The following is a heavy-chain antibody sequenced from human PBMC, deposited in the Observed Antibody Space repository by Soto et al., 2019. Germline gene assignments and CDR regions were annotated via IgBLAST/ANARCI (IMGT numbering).Heavy chain of an antibody. J-gene: IGHJ4*02. V-gene: IGHV4-59*01. CDR1: GGSISNFY. Sequence: QVQLQESGPGLVKPSETLSLTCTVSGGSISNFYWSWIRQPPGKGLEYIGYSHDGGSTNYNPSLESRVAISVDTSKNQFSLRLTSVTAADTAVYYCARGFGVTTHPPGHWGQGTLVTVSS. D-gene: IGHD4-17*01. CDR2: SHDGGST. CDR3: ARGFGVTTHPPGH.